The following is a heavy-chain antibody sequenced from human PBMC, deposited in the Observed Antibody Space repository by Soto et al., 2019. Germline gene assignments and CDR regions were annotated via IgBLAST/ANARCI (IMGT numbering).Heavy chain of an antibody. V-gene: IGHV3-21*01. Sequence: GGSLRLSCAASGFTFSSYSMNWVRQAPGKGLEWVSSISSSSSYIYYADSVKGRFTISRDNAKNSLYLQMNSLRAEDTAVYYCARDRIVVVPAAVINFDYWGQGTLVTVS. CDR2: ISSSSSYI. CDR3: ARDRIVVVPAAVINFDY. J-gene: IGHJ4*02. D-gene: IGHD2-2*01. CDR1: GFTFSSYS.